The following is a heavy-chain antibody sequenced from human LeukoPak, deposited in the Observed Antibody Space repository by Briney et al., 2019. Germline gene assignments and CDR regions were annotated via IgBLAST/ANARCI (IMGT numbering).Heavy chain of an antibody. CDR3: TTRSPARYCSDGACYSSADY. CDR1: GCTFSSYG. D-gene: IGHD2-15*01. J-gene: IGHJ4*02. CDR2: IRSKADGGTP. Sequence: GGSLRLSCAASGCTFSSYGMHWVRQAPGKGLEWVGHIRSKADGGTPDYIAPVKGRFTISRDDSKDTLYLQMNSLNTEDTAMYYCTTRSPARYCSDGACYSSADYWGQGTLVTVPS. V-gene: IGHV3-15*07.